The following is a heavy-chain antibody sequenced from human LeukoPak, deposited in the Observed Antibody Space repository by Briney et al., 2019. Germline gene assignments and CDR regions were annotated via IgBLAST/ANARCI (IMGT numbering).Heavy chain of an antibody. CDR3: AREWIQLWLPDY. Sequence: GGSLRLSCAASGFTLNTYWMNWVRHAPGKGLVWVSRINSDGSSLTYADSVKGRFTISRDNSKNTLYLQMNSLRAEDTAVYYCAREWIQLWLPDYWGQGTLVTVSS. J-gene: IGHJ4*02. CDR1: GFTLNTYW. V-gene: IGHV3-74*03. D-gene: IGHD5-18*01. CDR2: INSDGSSL.